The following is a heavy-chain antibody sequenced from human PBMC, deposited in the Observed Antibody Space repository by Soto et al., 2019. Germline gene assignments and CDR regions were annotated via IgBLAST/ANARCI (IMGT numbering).Heavy chain of an antibody. CDR3: AKAKSAYGSLDH. D-gene: IGHD5-12*01. J-gene: IGHJ4*02. CDR1: GDSISNYY. CDR2: IYYSGST. V-gene: IGHV4-59*01. Sequence: PSETLSLTCTVTGDSISNYYCTWIRQSPGKGLVWIGYIYYSGSTNYNPSLKSRVTISIDKSKNQLSLKLNSVTAADTAVYYCAKAKSAYGSLDHWGQGTLVTVSS.